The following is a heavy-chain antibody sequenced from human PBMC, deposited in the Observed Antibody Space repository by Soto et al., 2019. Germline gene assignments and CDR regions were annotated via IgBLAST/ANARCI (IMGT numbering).Heavy chain of an antibody. CDR2: ISGSGGST. CDR3: AKEWCSGGSCPSTLFDY. CDR1: GFTFSSYA. J-gene: IGHJ4*02. Sequence: GGSLRLSCAASGFTFSSYAMSWVRQAPGKGLEWVSAISGSGGSTYYADSVKGRFTISRDNSKNTLYLQMNSLRAEDTAVYYCAKEWCSGGSCPSTLFDYWGQGTLVTVSS. V-gene: IGHV3-23*01. D-gene: IGHD2-15*01.